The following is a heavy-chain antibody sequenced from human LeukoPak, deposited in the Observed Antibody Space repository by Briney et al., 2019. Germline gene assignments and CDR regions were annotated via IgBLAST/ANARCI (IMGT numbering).Heavy chain of an antibody. CDR1: GGSISSSSYY. CDR2: IYYSGST. D-gene: IGHD3-16*01. V-gene: IGHV4-39*07. Sequence: SETLSLTCTVSGGSISSSSYYWGWIRQPPGKGLEWIGSIYYSGSTYYNPSLKSRVTISVDMSKNQFSLKLSSVTAADTAVYYCARDHERFCWFDPWGQGTLVTVSS. CDR3: ARDHERFCWFDP. J-gene: IGHJ5*02.